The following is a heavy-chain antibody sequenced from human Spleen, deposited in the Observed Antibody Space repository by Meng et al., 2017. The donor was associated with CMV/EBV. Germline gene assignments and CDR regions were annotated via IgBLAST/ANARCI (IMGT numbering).Heavy chain of an antibody. Sequence: SISSSKWWSWVRQPPGKGLEWIGEIYHSGSTNYNPSLKSRVTISVDKSKNQFSLKLSSVTAADTAVYYCARVVTSKTGTTRGGWFDPWGQGTLVTVSS. J-gene: IGHJ5*02. CDR3: ARVVTSKTGTTRGGWFDP. V-gene: IGHV4-4*02. D-gene: IGHD1-7*01. CDR1: SISSSKW. CDR2: IYHSGST.